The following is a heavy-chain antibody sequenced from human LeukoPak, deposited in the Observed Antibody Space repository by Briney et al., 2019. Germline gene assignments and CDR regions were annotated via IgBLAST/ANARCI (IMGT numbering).Heavy chain of an antibody. Sequence: ASVKVSCKASGYTFTSYGISWVGQAPGQGLEWMGWISAYNGDTKYAQKLQGRVTMTTDTSTSTAYMELRSLRSDDTAVYYCARDPRYCSSTSCYLTLDYYYGMDVWGQGTTVTVSS. V-gene: IGHV1-18*01. CDR1: GYTFTSYG. J-gene: IGHJ6*02. D-gene: IGHD2-2*01. CDR2: ISAYNGDT. CDR3: ARDPRYCSSTSCYLTLDYYYGMDV.